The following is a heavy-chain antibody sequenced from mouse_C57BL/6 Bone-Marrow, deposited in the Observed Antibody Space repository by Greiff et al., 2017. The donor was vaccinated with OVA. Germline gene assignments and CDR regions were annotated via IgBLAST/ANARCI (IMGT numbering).Heavy chain of an antibody. V-gene: IGHV1-52*01. CDR2: IDPSDSET. D-gene: IGHD1-1*01. Sequence: QVQLQQPGAELVRPGSSVKLSCKASGYTFTSYWMHWVKQRPIQGLEWIGNIDPSDSETHYNQKFKDKATLTVDKSSSTAYMQLSSLTSEDSAVYDSARGNGSSYWYFDVWGTGTTVTVSS. CDR1: GYTFTSYW. CDR3: ARGNGSSYWYFDV. J-gene: IGHJ1*03.